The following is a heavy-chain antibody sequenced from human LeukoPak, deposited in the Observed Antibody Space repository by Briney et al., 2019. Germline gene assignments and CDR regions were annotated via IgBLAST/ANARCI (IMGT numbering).Heavy chain of an antibody. D-gene: IGHD5-18*01. V-gene: IGHV4-38-2*02. CDR2: ISHSGST. CDR3: VTDNTGFSPNWFDP. J-gene: IGHJ5*02. CDR1: GLSISGSYH. Sequence: SETLSLTCSVSGLSISGSYHWGWLRQPPGKGLEWIGSISHSGSTYYNPPLKGRATMSVDTSKNQFSLNLSPVTAADTAVYYCVTDNTGFSPNWFDPWGQGTLVTVSS.